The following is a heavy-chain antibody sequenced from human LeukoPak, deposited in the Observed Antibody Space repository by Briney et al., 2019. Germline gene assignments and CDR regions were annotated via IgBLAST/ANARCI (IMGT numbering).Heavy chain of an antibody. D-gene: IGHD3-10*01. CDR1: GYTFTSYD. CDR3: ARDDDVWFGEIRRRSSGY. J-gene: IGHJ4*02. V-gene: IGHV1-8*01. Sequence: GASVKVSCKASGYTFTSYDINWVRQAPGQGLEWMGWMNPNRGNTGYAQKFQGRVTMTRNTSTSTAYMELSSLRSEDTAVYYCARDDDVWFGEIRRRSSGYWGQGTLVTVSS. CDR2: MNPNRGNT.